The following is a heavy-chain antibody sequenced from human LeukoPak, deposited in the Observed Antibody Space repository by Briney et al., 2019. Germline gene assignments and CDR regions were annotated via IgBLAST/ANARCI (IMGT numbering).Heavy chain of an antibody. Sequence: SETVSLTCTVSGGSISSYYWSWIRQPPGKGLEWIGYIYYSGSTNYNPSLKSRVTISVDTSKNQFSLKLSSVTAADTAVYYCARDGQGYSYGYSHRDYFDYWGQGTLVTVSS. CDR3: ARDGQGYSYGYSHRDYFDY. J-gene: IGHJ4*02. D-gene: IGHD5-18*01. CDR2: IYYSGST. CDR1: GGSISSYY. V-gene: IGHV4-59*01.